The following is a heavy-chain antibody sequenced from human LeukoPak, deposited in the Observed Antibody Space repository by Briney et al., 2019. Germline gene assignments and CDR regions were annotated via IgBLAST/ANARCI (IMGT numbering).Heavy chain of an antibody. V-gene: IGHV1-58*02. CDR3: AAVRLRFLEWCDFYYMDV. CDR1: GFTFTRSA. Sequence: APLKDSCKASGFTFTRSAMQWVRQARGQRLEWIGWIVVGSANTNYAKKLQERVTITRDMSTSTAYMELSSLRSEDTAVYYCAAVRLRFLEWCDFYYMDVWGKGTTVTVSS. CDR2: IVVGSANT. D-gene: IGHD3-3*01. J-gene: IGHJ6*03.